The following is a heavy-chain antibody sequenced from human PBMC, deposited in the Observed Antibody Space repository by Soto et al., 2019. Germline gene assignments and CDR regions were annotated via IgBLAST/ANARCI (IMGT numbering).Heavy chain of an antibody. Sequence: QVQLVQSGAEEKKPGASVKVSCKASGYTFTSYSMHWVRQAPGQRLEWMGWINGSNGDTKYSQNFQGRITITMDTSASTVYREVFSLRSEDTAVYYCAIPKNYADYLDHWGQGTLVTVSS. CDR1: GYTFTSYS. J-gene: IGHJ4*01. CDR2: INGSNGDT. V-gene: IGHV1-3*05. D-gene: IGHD1-7*01. CDR3: AIPKNYADYLDH.